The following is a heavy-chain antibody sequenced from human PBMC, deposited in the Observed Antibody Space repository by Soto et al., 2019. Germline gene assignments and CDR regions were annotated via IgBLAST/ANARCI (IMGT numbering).Heavy chain of an antibody. CDR1: GFSLSTSGLG. J-gene: IGHJ5*02. V-gene: IGHV2-5*02. D-gene: IGHD6-13*01. CDR2: IYWDDDK. Sequence: QITLKESGPTLVKPTQTVTLTCTFSGFSLSTSGLGVGWIRQPPGHALECLALIYWDDDKRYSPSLKSMRTITKCTSKNQVVLTITNMDPVDTATYDCAHRRGGAGEQQVGYCLDPSCQVKLVTVSS. CDR3: AHRRGGAGEQQVGYCLDP.